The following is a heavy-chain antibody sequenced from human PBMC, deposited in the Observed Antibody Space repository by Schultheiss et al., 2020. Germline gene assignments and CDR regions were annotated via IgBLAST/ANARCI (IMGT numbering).Heavy chain of an antibody. CDR1: GGSFSGYY. J-gene: IGHJ4*02. CDR2: IYLSGST. D-gene: IGHD2-21*02. Sequence: LRLSCAVYGGSFSGYYWSWIRQSAGKGLEWIGRIYLSGSTNYNPSLESRVTMSVDTSKNQFSLKLTSVTAADTAVYYCARDGCPPFTDCYNNSFDYWGQGALVTVSS. V-gene: IGHV4-4*07. CDR3: ARDGCPPFTDCYNNSFDY.